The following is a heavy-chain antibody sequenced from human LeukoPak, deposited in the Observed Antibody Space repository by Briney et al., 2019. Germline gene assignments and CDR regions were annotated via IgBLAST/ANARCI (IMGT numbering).Heavy chain of an antibody. V-gene: IGHV5-10-1*01. CDR2: IDPSDSYT. CDR3: ACATDIASGGTDY. D-gene: IGHD2-15*01. J-gene: IGHJ4*02. CDR1: GYSFTSYW. Sequence: GESLRISCKGSGYSFTSYWITWVRQMPGKGLEWMGRIDPSDSYTTYSPSFQGHVTITADKSISTAYLQWSSLTASDTALYYCACATDIASGGTDYWGQGTLVTVSS.